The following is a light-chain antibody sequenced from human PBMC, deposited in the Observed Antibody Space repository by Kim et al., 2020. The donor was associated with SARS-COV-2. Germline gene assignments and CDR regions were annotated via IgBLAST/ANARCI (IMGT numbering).Light chain of an antibody. J-gene: IGLJ3*02. CDR2: RNN. CDR3: SAWDNNLSAWV. Sequence: LTQPPSVSKGLRQTATLTCTGNSNNVGNQGAAWLQQHQGHPPKLLSYRNNNRPSGISERLSASRSGNTASLTITGLQPEDEADYYCSAWDNNLSAWVFGGGTQLTVL. CDR1: SNNVGNQG. V-gene: IGLV10-54*01.